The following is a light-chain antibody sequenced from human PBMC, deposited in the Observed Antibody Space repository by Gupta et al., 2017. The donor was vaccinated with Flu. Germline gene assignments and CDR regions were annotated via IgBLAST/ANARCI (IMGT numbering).Light chain of an antibody. CDR2: AAS. Sequence: IRMTKSPSSFSASTGDRVTITCRASQGISSYLAWYQQKPGKAPKLLIYAASTLQSGVPSRFSGSGSGTDFTLTISCLQSEDFATYYCQQYYSYPLTFGGGTKVEIK. CDR1: QGISSY. J-gene: IGKJ4*01. CDR3: QQYYSYPLT. V-gene: IGKV1-8*01.